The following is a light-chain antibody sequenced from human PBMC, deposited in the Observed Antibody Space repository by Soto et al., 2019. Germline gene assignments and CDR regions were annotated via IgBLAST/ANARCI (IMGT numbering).Light chain of an antibody. CDR2: GAS. V-gene: IGKV3-20*01. Sequence: IVLTQSPGTLSLSPGEGATLSCRSSQSVSTSYLAWYQQRPGQAPRLLIYGASNRATGVPDRFSGSGSGTDFTLTISRLEPEDFAVYFCQQSVRSLLTFGPGTIVDIK. CDR1: QSVSTSY. J-gene: IGKJ3*01. CDR3: QQSVRSLLT.